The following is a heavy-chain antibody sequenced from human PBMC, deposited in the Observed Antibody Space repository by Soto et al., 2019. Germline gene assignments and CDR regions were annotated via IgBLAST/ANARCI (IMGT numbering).Heavy chain of an antibody. CDR2: ISSSSSYI. CDR3: ARAGEMRGSGWHRDY. J-gene: IGHJ4*02. D-gene: IGHD6-19*01. Sequence: EVQLVESGGGLVKPGGSPRLSCAASGFTFSSYSMNWVRQAPGKGLEWVSSISSSSSYIYYADSVKGRFTISRDNAKNSLYLQMNSRRAEDTAVYYCARAGEMRGSGWHRDYWGQGTLVTVSS. CDR1: GFTFSSYS. V-gene: IGHV3-21*01.